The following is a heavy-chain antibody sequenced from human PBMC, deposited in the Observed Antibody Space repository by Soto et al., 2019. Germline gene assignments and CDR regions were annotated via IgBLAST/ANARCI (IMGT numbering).Heavy chain of an antibody. CDR1: AFTFSSYS. CDR2: ISSSSSYI. D-gene: IGHD6-6*01. Sequence: GGSLTLSCAASAFTFSSYSMNWVRQAPGKGLEWVSSISSSSSYIYYADSVKGRFTISRDNAKNSLYLQMNSLRAEDTAVYYCARYDSSSSPPHFDYWGQGTLVTVSS. CDR3: ARYDSSSSPPHFDY. V-gene: IGHV3-21*01. J-gene: IGHJ4*02.